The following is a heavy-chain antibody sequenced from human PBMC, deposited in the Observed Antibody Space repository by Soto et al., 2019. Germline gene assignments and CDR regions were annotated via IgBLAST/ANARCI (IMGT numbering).Heavy chain of an antibody. Sequence: SGPTLVNPTQTLTLTCTFSGFSLSTSGMCVSWIRQPPGKALEWLALIDWDDDKYYSTSLKTRLTISKDTSKNQVVLTMTNTDPVDTDTYYCARVYIAAFGSRPRRVYSDYGTDCRGQGPTVTAP. CDR3: ARVYIAAFGSRPRRVYSDYGTDC. J-gene: IGHJ6*02. D-gene: IGHD6-13*01. CDR1: GFSLSTSGMC. CDR2: IDWDDDK. V-gene: IGHV2-70*01.